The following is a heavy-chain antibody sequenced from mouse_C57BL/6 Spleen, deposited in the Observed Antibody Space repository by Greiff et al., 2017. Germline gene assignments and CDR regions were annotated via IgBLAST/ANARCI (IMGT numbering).Heavy chain of an antibody. J-gene: IGHJ3*01. V-gene: IGHV1-26*01. CDR2: INPNNGGT. CDR1: GYTFTDYY. CDR3: ARYVFAY. Sequence: EVQLQQSGPELVKPGASVKISCKASGYTFTDYYMNWVKQSHGKSLEWIGDINPNNGGTSYNQKFKGKATLTVDKSSSTDYMELRSLTSEDSAVYYCARYVFAYWGQGTLVTVSA.